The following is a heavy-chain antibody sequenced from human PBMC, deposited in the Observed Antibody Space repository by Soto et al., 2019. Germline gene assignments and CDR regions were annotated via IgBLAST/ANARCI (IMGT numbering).Heavy chain of an antibody. CDR2: IKQDGSNK. CDR1: GFTFSSYW. J-gene: IGHJ6*02. CDR3: AKDVGRIQLWSDYYYHYGLDV. D-gene: IGHD5-18*01. V-gene: IGHV3-7*01. Sequence: GGSLRLSCAASGFTFSSYWMSWVRQAPGKGLEWVANIKQDGSNKYYADSVKGRFTISRDNSKNTLYVQMHSLRAEDTAFYYCAKDVGRIQLWSDYYYHYGLDVWGQGTTVTVSS.